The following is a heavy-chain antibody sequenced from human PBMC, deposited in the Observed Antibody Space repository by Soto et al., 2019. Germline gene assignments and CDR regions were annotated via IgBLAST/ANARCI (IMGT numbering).Heavy chain of an antibody. V-gene: IGHV3-23*01. J-gene: IGHJ4*02. D-gene: IGHD2-8*01. CDR2: ISGSGGST. CDR1: GFTFSSYA. Sequence: PGGSLRLSCSASGFTFSSYAMSWVRQAPGKGLEWVSAISGSGGSTYYADSVKGRFTISRDNSKNTLYLQMNSLRAEDTAVYYCAKVWLYCTNGVCYNFDYRGQGTRCTASS. CDR3: AKVWLYCTNGVCYNFDY.